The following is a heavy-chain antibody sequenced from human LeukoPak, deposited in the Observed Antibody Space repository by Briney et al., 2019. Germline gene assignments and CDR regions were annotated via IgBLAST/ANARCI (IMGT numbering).Heavy chain of an antibody. CDR3: ARVTGYMIEDFFDS. J-gene: IGHJ4*02. CDR1: GGSISSSNYY. D-gene: IGHD3-22*01. V-gene: IGHV4-39*07. CDR2: IYYTGST. Sequence: SETLSLTCIVSGGSISSSNYYWGWIRQPPGKGLEWIGTIYYTGSTYYNPSLKSRVTISVDTSKNQFSLKLSSVTAADTAVYYCARVTGYMIEDFFDSWGQGTLVTVSS.